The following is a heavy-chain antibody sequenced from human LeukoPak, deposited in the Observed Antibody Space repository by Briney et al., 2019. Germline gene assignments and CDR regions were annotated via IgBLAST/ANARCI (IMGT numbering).Heavy chain of an antibody. CDR1: GGSISSYY. J-gene: IGHJ4*02. Sequence: PSETLSLTCTVSGGSISSYYRSWIRQPPGKGLEWIGYIYYSGSTNYNPSLKSRVTISVDTSKNQFSLKLSSVTAADTAVYYCARGREVWFGELLSYYLDYWGQGTLVTVSS. CDR2: IYYSGST. CDR3: ARGREVWFGELLSYYLDY. V-gene: IGHV4-59*01. D-gene: IGHD3-10*01.